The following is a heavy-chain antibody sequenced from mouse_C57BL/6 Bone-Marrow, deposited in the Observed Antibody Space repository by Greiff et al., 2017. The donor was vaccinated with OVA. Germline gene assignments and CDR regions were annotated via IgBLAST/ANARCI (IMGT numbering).Heavy chain of an antibody. Sequence: EVQLQQSGPELVKPGASVKISCKASGYTFTDYYMNWVKQSHGKSLEWIGDINPNNGGTSYNQKFKGKATLTVDKSSSTAYMELRSLTSEDSAVYYCARWGTTVVGGDWFAYWGQGTLVTVSA. D-gene: IGHD1-1*01. V-gene: IGHV1-26*01. J-gene: IGHJ3*01. CDR3: ARWGTTVVGGDWFAY. CDR2: INPNNGGT. CDR1: GYTFTDYY.